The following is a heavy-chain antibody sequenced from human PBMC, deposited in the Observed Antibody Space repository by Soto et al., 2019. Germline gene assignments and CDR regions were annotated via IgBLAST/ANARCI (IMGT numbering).Heavy chain of an antibody. CDR3: ARDKGIVATISH. CDR2: IIPILGIA. J-gene: IGHJ4*02. CDR1: GXTFSSYT. Sequence: ASVKVSCKASGXTFSSYTISWGRQAPGQGLEWMGRIIPILGIANYAQKFQGRVTITADKSTSTAYMELSSLRSEDTAVYYCARDKGIVATISHWGQGTLVTVSS. V-gene: IGHV1-69*04. D-gene: IGHD5-12*01.